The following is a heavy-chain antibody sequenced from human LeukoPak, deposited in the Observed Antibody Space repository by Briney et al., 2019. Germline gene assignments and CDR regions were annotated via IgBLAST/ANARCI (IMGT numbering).Heavy chain of an antibody. CDR1: GGTFSSYA. V-gene: IGHV1-69*05. D-gene: IGHD5-12*01. CDR3: ATPGPKRGYSGYDSLDY. J-gene: IGHJ4*02. CDR2: IIPIFGTA. Sequence: ASVKVSCKASGGTFSSYAISWARQAPGQGLEWMGGIIPIFGTANYAQKFQGRVTITTDESTSTAYMELSSLRSEDTAVYYCATPGPKRGYSGYDSLDYWGQGTLVTVSS.